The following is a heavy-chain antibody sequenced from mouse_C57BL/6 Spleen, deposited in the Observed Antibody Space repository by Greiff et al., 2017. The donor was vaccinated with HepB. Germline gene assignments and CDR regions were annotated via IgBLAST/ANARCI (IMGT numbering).Heavy chain of an antibody. CDR2: IHPNSGST. CDR1: GYTFTSYW. V-gene: IGHV1-64*01. Sequence: QVQLQQPGAELVKPGASVKLSCKASGYTFTSYWMHWVKQRPGQGLEWIGMIHPNSGSTNYNEKFKSKATLTVEKSSSTAYMQLSSLTSEDSAVYYCAKSNYVGYFDYWGQGTTLTVSS. D-gene: IGHD2-5*01. CDR3: AKSNYVGYFDY. J-gene: IGHJ2*01.